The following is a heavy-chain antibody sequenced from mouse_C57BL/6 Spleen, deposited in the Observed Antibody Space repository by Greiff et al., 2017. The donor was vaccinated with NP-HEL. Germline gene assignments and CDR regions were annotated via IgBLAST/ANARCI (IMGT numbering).Heavy chain of an antibody. Sequence: VQLQESGAELARPGASVKLSCKASGYTFTSYGISWVKQRTGQGLEWIGEIYPRSGNTYYNEKFKGKATLTADKSSSTAYMELRSLTSEDSAVYFCAILYDGYYEFAYWGQGTLVTVSA. J-gene: IGHJ3*01. D-gene: IGHD2-3*01. CDR1: GYTFTSYG. V-gene: IGHV1-81*01. CDR2: IYPRSGNT. CDR3: AILYDGYYEFAY.